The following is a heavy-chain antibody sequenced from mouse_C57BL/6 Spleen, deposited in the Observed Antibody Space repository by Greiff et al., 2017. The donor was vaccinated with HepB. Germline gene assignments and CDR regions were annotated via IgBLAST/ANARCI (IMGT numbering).Heavy chain of an antibody. J-gene: IGHJ3*01. D-gene: IGHD1-1*01. CDR1: GFTFSSYA. Sequence: DVKLVESGGGLVKPGGSLKLSCAASGFTFSSYAMSWVRQTPEKRLEWVATISDGGSYTYYPDNVKGRFTISRDNAKNNLYLQMSHLKSEDTAMYYCARGRYYYGSSFFAYWGQGTLVTVSA. CDR3: ARGRYYYGSSFFAY. V-gene: IGHV5-4*03. CDR2: ISDGGSYT.